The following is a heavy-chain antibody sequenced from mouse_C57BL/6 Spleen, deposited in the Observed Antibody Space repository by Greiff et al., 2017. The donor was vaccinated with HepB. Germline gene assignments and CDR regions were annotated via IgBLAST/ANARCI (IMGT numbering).Heavy chain of an antibody. CDR1: GYTFTDYY. CDR3: ARSGWLLRAMDY. J-gene: IGHJ4*01. D-gene: IGHD2-3*01. CDR2: INPNNGGT. Sequence: VQLQQSGPELVKPGASVKISCKASGYTFTDYYMNWVKQSRGKSLEWIGDINPNNGGTSYNQKFKGKATLTVDKSSSTAYMELRSLTSEDSAVYYCARSGWLLRAMDYWGQGTSVTVSS. V-gene: IGHV1-26*01.